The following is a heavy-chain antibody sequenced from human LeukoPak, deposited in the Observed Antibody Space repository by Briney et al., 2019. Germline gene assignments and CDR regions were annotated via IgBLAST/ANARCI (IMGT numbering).Heavy chain of an antibody. Sequence: GGSLRLSCVVSGFTLHDYTMHWVCQIPGKGLEWIALLTWNGQITSYGDSVKGRLNISRDDSKNTLYLEMSRLNFDDTGLYYCVKDGIDGATWGHFGSWGRGTLVSVST. CDR3: VKDGIDGATWGHFGS. J-gene: IGHJ5*02. CDR2: LTWNGQIT. V-gene: IGHV3-43*01. CDR1: GFTLHDYT. D-gene: IGHD1-26*01.